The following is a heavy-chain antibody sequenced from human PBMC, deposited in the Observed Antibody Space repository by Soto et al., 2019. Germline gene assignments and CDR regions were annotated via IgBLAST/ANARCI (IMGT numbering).Heavy chain of an antibody. V-gene: IGHV3-30*18. Sequence: QVQLVESGGGVVQPGRSLRLFCAASGFTFSSYGMLWVRQAPGKGLEWVALISYDGSNKYDADSVKGRFTLSRDNSRNTLYLQMNSLRAEDTAVYYCAKSSDGGSSSFDYWGQGTLVTVSS. CDR3: AKSSDGGSSSFDY. D-gene: IGHD1-26*01. CDR2: ISYDGSNK. J-gene: IGHJ4*02. CDR1: GFTFSSYG.